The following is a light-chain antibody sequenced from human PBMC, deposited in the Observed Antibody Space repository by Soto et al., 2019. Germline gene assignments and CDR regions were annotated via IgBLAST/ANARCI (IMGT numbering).Light chain of an antibody. CDR1: QSIGNY. J-gene: IGKJ1*01. CDR3: QQYGSSGT. V-gene: IGKV3-20*01. CDR2: GAS. Sequence: DILLTQSAGTLSSSPGEGATLSWRASQSIGNYLAWYQQKPGQAPRLLIYGASNRATGIPDRFSGSGSGTDFTLTISRLEPEDFAVYYCQQYGSSGTFGQGTKVDIK.